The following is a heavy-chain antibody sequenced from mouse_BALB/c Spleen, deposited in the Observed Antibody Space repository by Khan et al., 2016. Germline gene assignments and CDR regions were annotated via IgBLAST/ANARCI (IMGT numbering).Heavy chain of an antibody. V-gene: IGHV3-6*02. CDR3: ARLRRVYAMDH. CDR1: GYSITSGYY. CDR2: ISYDGSN. Sequence: EVELVESGPGLVKPSQSLSLTCSVTGYSITSGYYWNWIRQFPGNNLEWMGYISYDGSNNYNPSLKNRISIARDTSKNQFFLKLNSVTTEDTATYYCARLRRVYAMDHWGQGTSVTVSS. D-gene: IGHD2-12*01. J-gene: IGHJ4*01.